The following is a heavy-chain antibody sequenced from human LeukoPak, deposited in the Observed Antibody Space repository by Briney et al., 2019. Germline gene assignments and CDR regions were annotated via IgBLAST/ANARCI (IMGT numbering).Heavy chain of an antibody. J-gene: IGHJ4*02. Sequence: SETLSLTCTVSGGSITSYYWNWIRQPAGKGLEWIGRIYTSGNTNYSPSLKSRVTMSLDASKNQFSLKLSSVTAADTAVYYCSTTDSSGYRHFDYWGQGTLVTVSS. D-gene: IGHD3-22*01. CDR1: GGSITSYY. CDR3: STTDSSGYRHFDY. V-gene: IGHV4-4*07. CDR2: IYTSGNT.